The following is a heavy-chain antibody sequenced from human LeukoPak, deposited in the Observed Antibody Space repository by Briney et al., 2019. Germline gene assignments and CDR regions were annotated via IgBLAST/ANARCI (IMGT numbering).Heavy chain of an antibody. D-gene: IGHD2-2*01. CDR3: ARGLGSRKVS. V-gene: IGHV3-21*01. J-gene: IGHJ5*02. CDR1: GFTFSTYS. CDR2: ISSRSSYT. Sequence: GGSLRLSCAASGFTFSTYSLNWVRHAPEKGLEWVSSISSRSSYTYYADSVKGRFTISRDNAKNSLYLQMNSLRVEDTAVYYCARGLGSRKVSWGQGTLVTVSS.